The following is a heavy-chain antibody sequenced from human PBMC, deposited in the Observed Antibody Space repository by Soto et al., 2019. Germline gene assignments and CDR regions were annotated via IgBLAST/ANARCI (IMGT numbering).Heavy chain of an antibody. CDR2: NSSTTNYI. CDR3: ARESEDLTSNFDY. CDR1: GFTFTRYS. Sequence: GGSLRLSCAASGFTFTRYSMNWVRQAPGKGLEWVSSNSSTTNYIYYGDSMKGRFTISRDNAKNSLYLEMNSLRDEDTAVYYCARESEDLTSNFDYWGQGTLVTVSS. J-gene: IGHJ4*02. V-gene: IGHV3-21*06.